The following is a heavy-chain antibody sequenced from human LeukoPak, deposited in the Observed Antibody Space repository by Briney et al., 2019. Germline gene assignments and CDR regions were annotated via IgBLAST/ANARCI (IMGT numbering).Heavy chain of an antibody. CDR3: ARDPYSGSYSDYYYYYMDV. Sequence: GGPLRLSCAASAFSFSNYNMNWVRQPPGKGLEWVSSLTSSGSYIYYADPVKGRFTISRDNAKNSLYLQLNSLRAEDTAVYYCARDPYSGSYSDYYYYYMDVWGKGTTVTVSS. CDR2: LTSSGSYI. D-gene: IGHD1-26*01. J-gene: IGHJ6*03. CDR1: AFSFSNYN. V-gene: IGHV3-21*01.